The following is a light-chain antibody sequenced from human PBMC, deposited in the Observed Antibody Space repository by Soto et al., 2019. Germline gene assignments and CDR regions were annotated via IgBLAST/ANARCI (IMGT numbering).Light chain of an antibody. V-gene: IGKV3-11*01. Sequence: EIVLTQSPAILSMSPGERATLSCRASQSVSSYFAWYQQKPGQAPRLLIYDASNRATGVPARFSGSGSGPDFTLTISSLEPADFAVYYCQQRRYWPVTFGQGTKVEIK. J-gene: IGKJ1*01. CDR2: DAS. CDR3: QQRRYWPVT. CDR1: QSVSSY.